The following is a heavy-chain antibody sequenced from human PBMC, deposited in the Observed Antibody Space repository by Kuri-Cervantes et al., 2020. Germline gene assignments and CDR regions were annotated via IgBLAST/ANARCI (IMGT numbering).Heavy chain of an antibody. CDR2: IYYSGST. CDR1: GVSISSYY. V-gene: IGHV4-59*01. CDR3: ARGWGFWEGWFDP. J-gene: IGHJ5*02. D-gene: IGHD3-10*01. Sequence: GSLRLSCTVSGVSISSYYWSWIRQPPGKGLEWIGYIYYSGSTNYNPSLKSRVTISVDTSKNQFSLKLSSVTAADTAVYYCARGWGFWEGWFDPWGQGTLVTVSS.